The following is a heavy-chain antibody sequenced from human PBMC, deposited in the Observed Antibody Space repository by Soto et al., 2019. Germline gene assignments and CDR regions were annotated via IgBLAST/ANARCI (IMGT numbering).Heavy chain of an antibody. V-gene: IGHV2-5*02. D-gene: IGHD5-12*01. J-gene: IGHJ4*02. CDR2: IYWEDDK. Sequence: QTTLKESGPTLVKPTQPLTLTCTFSGFSLSTNAEGVGWLRQPPGKALEWLALIYWEDDKRYNPSLKTRLTITRDTSKNHVVLTMTNMDPVDTATYYCAHRTWPSMGFDYWGQGSLVIVSS. CDR3: AHRTWPSMGFDY. CDR1: GFSLSTNAEG.